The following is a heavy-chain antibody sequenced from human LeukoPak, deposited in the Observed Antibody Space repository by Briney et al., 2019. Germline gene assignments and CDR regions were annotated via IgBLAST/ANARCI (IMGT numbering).Heavy chain of an antibody. V-gene: IGHV3-21*01. CDR1: GFTFGDYA. CDR3: AREYYDSSGYP. CDR2: ISSSSSYI. Sequence: GGSLRLSCTASGFTFGDYAMSWFRQAPGKGLEWVSSISSSSSYIYYADSVKGRFTISRDNAKNSLYLQMNSLRAEDTAVYYCAREYYDSSGYPWGQGTLVTVSS. J-gene: IGHJ5*02. D-gene: IGHD3-22*01.